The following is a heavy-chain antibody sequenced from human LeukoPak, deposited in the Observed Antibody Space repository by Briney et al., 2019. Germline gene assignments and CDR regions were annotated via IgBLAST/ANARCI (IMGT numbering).Heavy chain of an antibody. CDR3: AKDGLDYYDSSGYSDDYFDY. CDR2: ISADGSST. J-gene: IGHJ4*02. V-gene: IGHV3-74*01. Sequence: PGGSLRLSCAASGFTFSNNWMHWVRQAPGKGLVWVSRISADGSSTSYADSVKGRFTISRDNAKNTLYLQMNSLRAEDTAVYYCAKDGLDYYDSSGYSDDYFDYWGQGTLVTVSS. D-gene: IGHD3-22*01. CDR1: GFTFSNNW.